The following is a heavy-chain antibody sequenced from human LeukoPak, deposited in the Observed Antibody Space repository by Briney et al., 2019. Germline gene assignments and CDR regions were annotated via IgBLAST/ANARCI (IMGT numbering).Heavy chain of an antibody. CDR1: GLPHRRYS. Sequence: GGPLRLLCAACGLPHRRYSMLCAPEAREGALEWVSFICCRGHSIFYADSVKRRYTISRHIYNHTLHPQMHSRRGEDTAVYYCAKGSESGSWYGWFDRWGERTLVTVSA. D-gene: IGHD6-13*01. J-gene: IGHJ5*02. V-gene: IGHV3-21*01. CDR3: AKGSESGSWYGWFDR. CDR2: ICCRGHSI.